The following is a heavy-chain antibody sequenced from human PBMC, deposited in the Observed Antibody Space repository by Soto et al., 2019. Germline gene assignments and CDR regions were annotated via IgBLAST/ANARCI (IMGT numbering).Heavy chain of an antibody. CDR3: SRRAPERFDP. Sequence: QLRLQESGPGLARPSENLSLTCNVSGGSISSSAYFWAWIRQPPGKGLEWIASIDYTGTIYNNQSLKSRVTISVDTSKNHFSLKLDSVTSADTAVYDRSRRAPERFDPWGQGILVNVSS. V-gene: IGHV4-39*02. CDR2: IDYTGTI. J-gene: IGHJ5*02. CDR1: GGSISSSAYF.